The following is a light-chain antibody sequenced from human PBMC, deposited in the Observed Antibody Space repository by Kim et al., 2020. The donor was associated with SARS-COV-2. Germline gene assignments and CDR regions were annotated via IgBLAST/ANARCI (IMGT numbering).Light chain of an antibody. V-gene: IGLV2-14*03. CDR3: SSYTDTGTVL. CDR2: AVD. Sequence: GQSITISCTGSRSDIGRYNYVSWYQQHPGRAPQLMIHAVDDRPSGVSNRFSGSKSGNTASLTISGLQPEDEADYYCSSYTDTGTVLFGGGTQLTVL. J-gene: IGLJ2*01. CDR1: RSDIGRYNY.